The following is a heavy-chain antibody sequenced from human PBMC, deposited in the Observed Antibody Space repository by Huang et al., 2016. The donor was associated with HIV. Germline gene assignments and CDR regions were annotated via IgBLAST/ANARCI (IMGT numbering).Heavy chain of an antibody. Sequence: QLQLQESGPGLVKPSETLSLTCTVSGGSIRSDNYYWGWIRQPPGKGLEWIGSIYYSGSTYYTPSLKSRVTITVDTSKNQFSLKMGSVTAADTAVYYCARLPGSITMIRGVITDPYWGQGTLVTVSS. CDR2: IYYSGST. CDR1: GGSIRSDNYY. D-gene: IGHD3-10*01. J-gene: IGHJ4*02. CDR3: ARLPGSITMIRGVITDPY. V-gene: IGHV4-39*01.